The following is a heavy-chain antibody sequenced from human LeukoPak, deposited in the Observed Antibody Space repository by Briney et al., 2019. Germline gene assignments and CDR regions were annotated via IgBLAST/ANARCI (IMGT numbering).Heavy chain of an antibody. J-gene: IGHJ6*02. D-gene: IGHD6-13*01. Sequence: GGSLRLSCAASGFTFSTYVVNWVRQAPGKGLEWVSAISGSGGNTYYADTVSGRFTISRDNSKNTLYLQMSSLRVEDTAVYYCAKGLRSSNFYYGMDVWGLGTTVTVSS. V-gene: IGHV3-23*01. CDR3: AKGLRSSNFYYGMDV. CDR1: GFTFSTYV. CDR2: ISGSGGNT.